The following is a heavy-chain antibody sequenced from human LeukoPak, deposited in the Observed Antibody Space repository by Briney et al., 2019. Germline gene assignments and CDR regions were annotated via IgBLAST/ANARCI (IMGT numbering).Heavy chain of an antibody. D-gene: IGHD3-10*01. V-gene: IGHV1-18*01. CDR2: ISAYNGNT. CDR1: GYTFTSYG. Sequence: ASVKVSCKASGYTFTSYGISWVQQAPGQGLEWMGWISAYNGNTNYAQKLQGRVTMTTDTSTSTAYMELRSLRSDDTAVYYCARDLPAVRGVIVRFDPWGQGTLVTVSS. J-gene: IGHJ5*02. CDR3: ARDLPAVRGVIVRFDP.